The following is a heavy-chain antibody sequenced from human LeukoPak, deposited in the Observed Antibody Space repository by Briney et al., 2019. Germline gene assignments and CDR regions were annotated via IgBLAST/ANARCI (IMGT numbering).Heavy chain of an antibody. D-gene: IGHD6-19*01. CDR3: ARVSSGWYGSYYYYMDV. V-gene: IGHV1-18*01. CDR1: GYTFTSYG. Sequence: ASVEVSCKASGYTFTSYGISWVRQAPGQGLEWVGWISAYNGNTNYAQKLQGRVTMTTDTSTSTAYMELRSLRSDDTAVYYCARVSSGWYGSYYYYMDVWGKGTTVTVSS. CDR2: ISAYNGNT. J-gene: IGHJ6*03.